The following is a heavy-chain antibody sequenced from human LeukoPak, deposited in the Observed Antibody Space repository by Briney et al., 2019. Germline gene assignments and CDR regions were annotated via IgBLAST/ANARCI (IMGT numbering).Heavy chain of an antibody. J-gene: IGHJ4*02. CDR1: GFTFSHYS. Sequence: PGGSLRLSCAASGFTFSHYSVNWVRQAPGKGLEWVSYISSSSVTIYYADSVKGRFTFSRDNAGNSLYLQMNSLRVEDTAVYYCARSMITFGGAIDYWGQGTQVTISS. V-gene: IGHV3-48*01. CDR2: ISSSSVTI. CDR3: ARSMITFGGAIDY. D-gene: IGHD3-16*01.